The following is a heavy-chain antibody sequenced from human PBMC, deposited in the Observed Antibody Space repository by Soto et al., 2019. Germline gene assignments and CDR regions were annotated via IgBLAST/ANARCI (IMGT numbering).Heavy chain of an antibody. Sequence: QVQLVQSGAEVKKPGASVKVSCKASGYTFTSYAMHWVRQAPGQRLEWMGWINAGNGNTKYSQKFQGRVTITRDTSASTAYMGLSSLRSEDTAVYYCAVRSSSSLVSYYYYGMDVWGQGTTVTVSS. J-gene: IGHJ6*02. D-gene: IGHD6-6*01. CDR3: AVRSSSSLVSYYYYGMDV. CDR1: GYTFTSYA. V-gene: IGHV1-3*01. CDR2: INAGNGNT.